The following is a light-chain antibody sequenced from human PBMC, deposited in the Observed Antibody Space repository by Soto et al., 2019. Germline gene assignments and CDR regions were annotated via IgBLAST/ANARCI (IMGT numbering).Light chain of an antibody. V-gene: IGKV1-39*01. CDR1: QSISSY. CDR3: QQSYSTPIT. J-gene: IGKJ5*01. CDR2: AAS. Sequence: DIQMTQSPSSLSASVGDRVTITCRASQSISSYLNWYQQKPGKAPKLLIYAASSLQSGVPSRFSGSGSGTDFTATISSLQPEDFATYYCQQSYSTPITFGQGTRLEIK.